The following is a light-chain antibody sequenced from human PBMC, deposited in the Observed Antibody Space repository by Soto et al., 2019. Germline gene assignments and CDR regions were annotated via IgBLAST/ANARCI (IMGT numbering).Light chain of an antibody. Sequence: EIVMTQSPATLSVSPGERDTLSCRASQSVSSNLAWYQQKPGQAPRLLIYGASTRATGVPDRFSGSGSGTEFTLTISSLQSEDYAAYYCQQYNNWWTFGQGTKVDIK. J-gene: IGKJ1*01. CDR2: GAS. CDR3: QQYNNWWT. V-gene: IGKV3-15*01. CDR1: QSVSSN.